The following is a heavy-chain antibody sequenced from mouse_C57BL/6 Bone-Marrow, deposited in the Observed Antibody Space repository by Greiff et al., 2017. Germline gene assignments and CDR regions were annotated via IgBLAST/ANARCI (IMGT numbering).Heavy chain of an antibody. CDR1: GYTFTSYW. CDR2: IHPNSGST. CDR3: ARWGYYGRCAMGY. J-gene: IGHJ4*01. Sequence: QVQLQQPGAELVKPGASVKLSCKASGYTFTSYWMHWVKQRPGQGLEWIGMIHPNSGSTNYNEKFKSKATLTVDKSSSTAYMQLSSLTSEDSAVYYCARWGYYGRCAMGYWGQGTSVPVSS. V-gene: IGHV1-64*01. D-gene: IGHD1-1*01.